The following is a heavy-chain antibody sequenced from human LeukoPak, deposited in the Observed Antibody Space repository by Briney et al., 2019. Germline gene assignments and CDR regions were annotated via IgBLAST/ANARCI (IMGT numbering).Heavy chain of an antibody. Sequence: GGSLRLSCVVSGVTVSSYEMNWVRQAPGKGLEWVSYISSSGSTIHYADSVKGRFTISRDNANKSLYLQMNSLRAEDTAVYYCARDLVVRGRWSWFDPWGQGTLVIVSS. CDR1: GVTVSSYE. CDR2: ISSSGSTI. J-gene: IGHJ5*02. CDR3: ARDLVVRGRWSWFDP. D-gene: IGHD3-10*01. V-gene: IGHV3-48*03.